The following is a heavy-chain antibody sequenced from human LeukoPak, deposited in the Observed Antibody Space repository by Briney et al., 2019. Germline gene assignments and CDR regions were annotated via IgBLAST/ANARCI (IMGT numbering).Heavy chain of an antibody. Sequence: PSETLSLTCAVYGGSFSGYYWSWIRQPPGKGLEWIGEINHSGSTNYNPSLKSRVTISVDTSKNQFSLKLSSVTAADTAVYYCARESYSGYDYNWFDPWGQGTLVTVSS. CDR1: GGSFSGYY. J-gene: IGHJ5*02. V-gene: IGHV4-34*01. CDR2: INHSGST. CDR3: ARESYSGYDYNWFDP. D-gene: IGHD5-12*01.